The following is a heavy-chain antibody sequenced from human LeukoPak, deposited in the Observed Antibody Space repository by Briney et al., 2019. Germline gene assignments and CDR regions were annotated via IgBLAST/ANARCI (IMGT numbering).Heavy chain of an antibody. CDR2: ISADNGHT. CDR3: ARGGGNYRSRKAPDY. V-gene: IGHV1-18*01. J-gene: IGHJ4*02. Sequence: GASVKVSCKASGYTFSSYGINWVRQAPGQGLEWMGWISADNGHTNYVQKLQGRVTMTTDTSTRTAYMELRSLRSDDTAIYYCARGGGNYRSRKAPDYWGQGTLVAVSS. CDR1: GYTFSSYG. D-gene: IGHD4-23*01.